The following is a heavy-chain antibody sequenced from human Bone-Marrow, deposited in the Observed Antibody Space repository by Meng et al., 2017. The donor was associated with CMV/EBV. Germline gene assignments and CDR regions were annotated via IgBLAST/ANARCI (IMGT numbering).Heavy chain of an antibody. CDR2: IYYSGST. CDR1: GGSISSSSYY. Sequence: ESLKISCTVSGGSISSSSYYWGWIRQPPGKGLEWIGSIYYSGSTYYNPSLKSRVTISVDTSKNQFSLKLSSVTAADTAVYYCARDRGYCSSTSCYGVFNYWGQGTPVPSPQ. CDR3: ARDRGYCSSTSCYGVFNY. J-gene: IGHJ4*02. D-gene: IGHD2-2*01. V-gene: IGHV4-39*07.